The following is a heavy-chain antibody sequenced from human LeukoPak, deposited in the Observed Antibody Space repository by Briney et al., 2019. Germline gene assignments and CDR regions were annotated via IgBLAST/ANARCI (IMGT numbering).Heavy chain of an antibody. D-gene: IGHD3-22*01. V-gene: IGHV3-48*03. Sequence: GGSLRLSCAASGFTFSSYEMNWVRQAPGKGLEWVSYISSGGSTIYYADSVKGRFTISRDNAKNSLYLQMNSLRAEDTAVYYCARDSAHYDSSGYPDYWGQGTLVTVSS. CDR1: GFTFSSYE. CDR3: ARDSAHYDSSGYPDY. CDR2: ISSGGSTI. J-gene: IGHJ4*02.